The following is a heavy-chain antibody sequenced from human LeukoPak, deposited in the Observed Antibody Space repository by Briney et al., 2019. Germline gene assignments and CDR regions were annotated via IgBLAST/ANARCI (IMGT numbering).Heavy chain of an antibody. V-gene: IGHV4-59*13. D-gene: IGHD3-22*01. Sequence: SETLSLTCTVSGGSISSYYWSWIRQPPGKGLEWIGYIYYSGSTNYNPSLKSRVTISVDTSKNQFSLKLSSVTAADTAVYYCARGRYYYGSSWDYWGQGTLVTVSS. CDR2: IYYSGST. J-gene: IGHJ4*02. CDR1: GGSISSYY. CDR3: ARGRYYYGSSWDY.